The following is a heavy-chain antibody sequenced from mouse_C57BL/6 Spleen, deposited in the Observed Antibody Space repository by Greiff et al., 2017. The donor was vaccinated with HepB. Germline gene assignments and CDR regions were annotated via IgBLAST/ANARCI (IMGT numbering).Heavy chain of an antibody. CDR1: GFNIKNTY. Sequence: EVQLQQSVAELVRPGASVKLSCTASGFNIKNTYMHWVKQRPEQGLEWIGRTDPANGNTKYAPKFQGKATITADTSSNTAYLQLSSLTSEDTAIYYCARIPYYYGSSYGAMDYWGQGTSVTVSS. V-gene: IGHV14-3*01. CDR3: ARIPYYYGSSYGAMDY. CDR2: TDPANGNT. D-gene: IGHD1-1*01. J-gene: IGHJ4*01.